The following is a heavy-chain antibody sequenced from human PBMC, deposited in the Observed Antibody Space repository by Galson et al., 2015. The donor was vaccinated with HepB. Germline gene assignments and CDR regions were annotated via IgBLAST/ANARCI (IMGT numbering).Heavy chain of an antibody. D-gene: IGHD6-13*01. CDR2: ISYDGSSK. J-gene: IGHJ4*02. Sequence: SLRLSCAASGFTFSDYAIHWVRQAPGEGLEWVARISYDGSSKYYGDSVEGRFTISRDNSKKTLYLQMNSLRPDDTAVYYCATYSNKWGGYWGQGTLVTASS. V-gene: IGHV3-30-3*01. CDR3: ATYSNKWGGY. CDR1: GFTFSDYA.